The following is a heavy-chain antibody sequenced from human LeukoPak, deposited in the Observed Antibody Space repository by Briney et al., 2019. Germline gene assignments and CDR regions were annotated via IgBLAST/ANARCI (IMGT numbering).Heavy chain of an antibody. J-gene: IGHJ4*01. CDR1: GFTFSSFT. D-gene: IGHD3-22*01. V-gene: IGHV3-30*04. CDR3: ASLPAHSCDSSGYYYPDY. CDR2: ISFDGSNK. Sequence: GRSLRLSCAASGFTFSSFTMHWVRQAPGKGLEWLAVISFDGSNKNYADSVKGRFTISRDNSKNTLYLQMNSLRAEDTAVYYCASLPAHSCDSSGYYYPDYWGQGTLVTVFS.